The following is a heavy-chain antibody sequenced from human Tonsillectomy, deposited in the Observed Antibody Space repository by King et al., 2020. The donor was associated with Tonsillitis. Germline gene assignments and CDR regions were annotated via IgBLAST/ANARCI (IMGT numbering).Heavy chain of an antibody. V-gene: IGHV3-48*03. J-gene: IGHJ3*02. CDR2: ISSSGSTI. CDR1: GFTFSSYE. D-gene: IGHD3-22*01. Sequence: QLVQSGGGLVQPGGSLRLSCAASGFTFSSYEMNWVRQAPGKGLEWGSYISSSGSTIYYADSVKGRFTISRDNAKNSLYLPMNSLRAEDTAVYYCAREGIDYYDSSGYYRVDAFDIWGQGTMVTVSS. CDR3: AREGIDYYDSSGYYRVDAFDI.